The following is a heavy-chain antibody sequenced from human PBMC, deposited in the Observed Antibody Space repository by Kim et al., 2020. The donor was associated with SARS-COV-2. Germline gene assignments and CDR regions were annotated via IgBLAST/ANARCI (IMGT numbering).Heavy chain of an antibody. CDR1: GFTVSSNY. D-gene: IGHD6-19*01. V-gene: IGHV3-53*01. CDR3: ARAQAGYSSGWSLYWYFDL. CDR2: IYSGGST. J-gene: IGHJ2*01. Sequence: GGSLRLSCAASGFTVSSNYMSWVRQAPGKGLEWVSVIYSGGSTYYADSVKGRFTISRDNSKNTLYLQMNSLRAEDTAVYYCARAQAGYSSGWSLYWYFDLWGRGTLVTVSS.